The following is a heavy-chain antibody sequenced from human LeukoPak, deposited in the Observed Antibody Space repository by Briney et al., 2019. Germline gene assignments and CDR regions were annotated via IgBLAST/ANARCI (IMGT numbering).Heavy chain of an antibody. CDR2: TYYRSNLYN. CDR3: AREYCTNGVCYGLFDY. CDR1: GDIFSSNSAA. V-gene: IGHV6-1*01. D-gene: IGHD2-8*01. Sequence: ASQTLSLTCAVSGDIFSSNSAAWNWRRQAPARGLEWLVRTYYRSNLYNDYAGSVKNRININPDTSKNQFSLQLNSVTPEDTAVYYCAREYCTNGVCYGLFDYWGQGTLVTVSS. J-gene: IGHJ4*02.